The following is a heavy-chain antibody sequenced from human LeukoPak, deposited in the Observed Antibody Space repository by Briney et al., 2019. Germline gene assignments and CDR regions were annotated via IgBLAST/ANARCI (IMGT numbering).Heavy chain of an antibody. CDR2: VNADNSNT. CDR1: GFPFTSYA. D-gene: IGHD3-22*01. J-gene: IGHJ4*02. CDR3: AVGDYYYDTRFDY. Sequence: ASVKVSCKASGFPFTSYAIHWVRQAPGQRLEWMGWVNADNSNTKYSQEFQGRVTITRDTSASTAYMDLNSLRSEDMAVYFCAVGDYYYDTRFDYWGQGTLVTVSS. V-gene: IGHV1-3*03.